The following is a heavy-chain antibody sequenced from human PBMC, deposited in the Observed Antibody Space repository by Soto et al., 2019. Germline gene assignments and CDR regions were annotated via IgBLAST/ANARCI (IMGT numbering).Heavy chain of an antibody. Sequence: QVQLVQSGAEVKKPESSVKVSCKAPGGTFSTYAISWVRQAPGQGLEWMGGIIPMFGTANYAQRFQDRVTITADESTNTGYMELSSLRSEDTAVYFCASGIQLWLRRRNNGYSGWVQGTLVTVSS. V-gene: IGHV1-69*12. J-gene: IGHJ4*02. CDR1: GGTFSTYA. CDR3: ASGIQLWLRRRNNGYSG. CDR2: IIPMFGTA. D-gene: IGHD5-18*01.